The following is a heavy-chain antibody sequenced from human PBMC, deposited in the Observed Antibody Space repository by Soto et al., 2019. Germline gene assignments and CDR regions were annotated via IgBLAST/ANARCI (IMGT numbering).Heavy chain of an antibody. Sequence: SETLSLTCAVSSGSISSSNWWSWVRQPPGKGLEWIGEIYHSGSTNYNPSLKSRVTISVDKSKNQFSLKLSSVTAADTAVYYCARDRSQDYYGSGSYYHYYFDYWGQGTLVTVSS. CDR2: IYHSGST. CDR1: SGSISSSNW. J-gene: IGHJ4*02. V-gene: IGHV4-4*02. D-gene: IGHD3-10*01. CDR3: ARDRSQDYYGSGSYYHYYFDY.